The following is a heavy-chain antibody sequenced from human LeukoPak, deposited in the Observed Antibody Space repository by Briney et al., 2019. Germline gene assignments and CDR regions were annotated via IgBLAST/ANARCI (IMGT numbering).Heavy chain of an antibody. CDR1: GFTFSDYY. D-gene: IGHD5-24*01. V-gene: IGHV3-11*04. CDR2: ISTSGSSTK. J-gene: IGHJ4*02. CDR3: ARDPTYGYNYVFDY. Sequence: GGSLRLSCAASGFTFSDYYMSWIRQAPGKGLEWVSYISTSGSSTKYYADSVKGRFTISRDNAKNSLYLQMNTLRAEDTAVYYCARDPTYGYNYVFDYWGQGTLVTVSS.